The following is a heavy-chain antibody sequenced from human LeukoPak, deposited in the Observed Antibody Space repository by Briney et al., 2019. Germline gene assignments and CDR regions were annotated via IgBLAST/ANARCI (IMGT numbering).Heavy chain of an antibody. J-gene: IGHJ4*02. Sequence: GGSLRLSCAASGFTFSNAWMSWVRQAPGKGLEWVGRTRNKVNSHTTEYAASVKGRFTFSRDDSRNSLYLQMNSLETEDTAVYYCARGGTGTTGLDYWGQGTLVTVSS. D-gene: IGHD1-1*01. CDR3: ARGGTGTTGLDY. CDR1: GFTFSNAW. CDR2: TRNKVNSHTT. V-gene: IGHV3-72*01.